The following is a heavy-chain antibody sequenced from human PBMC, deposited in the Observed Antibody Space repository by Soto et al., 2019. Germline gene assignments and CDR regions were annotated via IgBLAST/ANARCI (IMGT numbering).Heavy chain of an antibody. CDR3: ARSYRRYCSGGSCYSYYYYYMDV. D-gene: IGHD2-15*01. V-gene: IGHV4-59*01. CDR2: IYYSGST. Sequence: QVQLQESGPGLVKPSETLSLTCTVSGGSISSYYWSWIRQPPGKGLEWIGYIYYSGSTNYNPSLKSRVTISVDTSKNQFFLKLSSVTAADTAVYYCARSYRRYCSGGSCYSYYYYYMDVWGKGTPVTVSS. J-gene: IGHJ6*03. CDR1: GGSISSYY.